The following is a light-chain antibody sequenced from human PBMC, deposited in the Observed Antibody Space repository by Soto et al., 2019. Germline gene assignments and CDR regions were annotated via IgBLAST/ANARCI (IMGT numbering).Light chain of an antibody. V-gene: IGLV2-8*01. Sequence: QSALTQPPSASGSPGQSVTISCTGTSSDVGGYNYVSWYQQHPGKAPKLMIYEVSKRPSGVPDRFSGSKSGNTASLTVSGLQAEDEVDYYCSSYAGSNVYVFGTGTKLTVL. CDR3: SSYAGSNVYV. CDR1: SSDVGGYNY. J-gene: IGLJ1*01. CDR2: EVS.